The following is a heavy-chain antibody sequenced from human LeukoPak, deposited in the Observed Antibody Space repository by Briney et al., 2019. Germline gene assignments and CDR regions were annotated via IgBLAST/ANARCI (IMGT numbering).Heavy chain of an antibody. CDR1: GGSISSYY. CDR2: IYYSGST. D-gene: IGHD1-26*01. Sequence: SETLSLTCTVSGGSISSYYWSWIRQPPGKGLEWIWYIYYSGSTNYNPSLKSRFTISVDTSKTQFSLKLSSVTAADKAFYYCARYIVSYPHDAFDIWGQGTMVTVSS. CDR3: ARYIVSYPHDAFDI. J-gene: IGHJ3*02. V-gene: IGHV4-59*01.